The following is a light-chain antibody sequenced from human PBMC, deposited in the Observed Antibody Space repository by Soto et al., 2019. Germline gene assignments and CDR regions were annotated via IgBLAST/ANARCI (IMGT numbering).Light chain of an antibody. CDR1: QSIRSF. J-gene: IGKJ3*01. V-gene: IGKV1-39*01. CDR2: ASY. Sequence: DIQMTQSPSSLSASVGDRVIIKCRASQSIRSFVNWYQQKAGEAPKLLIYASYTLQTGVPSRFSGSGSGTDFTLTISGLQVEDSGTFYCQQSFTSPGTFGPGTKVDV. CDR3: QQSFTSPGT.